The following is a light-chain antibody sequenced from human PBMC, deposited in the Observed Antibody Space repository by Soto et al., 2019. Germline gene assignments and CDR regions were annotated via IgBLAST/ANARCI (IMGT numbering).Light chain of an antibody. CDR3: AAWDDSLTGLV. V-gene: IGLV1-44*01. J-gene: IGLJ2*01. CDR2: INS. CDR1: SSNIGSNT. Sequence: QSVLTQPPSASGTPGQRVTISCSGSSSNIGSNTVNWYQQLPGTAPKLLIYINSQRPSGVPDRFSGSKSGTSASLAISGLQSEDEADYYCAAWDDSLTGLVFGGGTQLTVL.